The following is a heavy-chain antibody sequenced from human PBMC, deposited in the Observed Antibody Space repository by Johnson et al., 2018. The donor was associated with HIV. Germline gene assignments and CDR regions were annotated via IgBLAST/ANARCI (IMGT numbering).Heavy chain of an antibody. Sequence: VQLVESGGGVVQPGRSLRLSCAASGFTFSSYAMHWVRQAPGKGLEWVSGISWNSGSIGYADSVKGRFTISRDNSENFLYLQMNSLRAEDTAVYYCASPSGSSRLAFDIWGQGTMVTVSS. CDR2: ISWNSGSI. V-gene: IGHV3-9*01. J-gene: IGHJ3*02. CDR1: GFTFSSYA. CDR3: ASPSGSSRLAFDI. D-gene: IGHD1-26*01.